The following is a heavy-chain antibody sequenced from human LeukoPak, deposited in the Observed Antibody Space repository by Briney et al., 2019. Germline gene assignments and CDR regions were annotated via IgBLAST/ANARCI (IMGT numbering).Heavy chain of an antibody. CDR3: ARAYSSSSGRDAFDS. J-gene: IGHJ3*02. Sequence: GGSLRLSCAASGFTSSSYAMSWVRPAPGEGLEWVSYISSSSSTIYYADSVKGRFTISRDSAKTSLFLHMNSLREEDTAVYYCARAYSSSSGRDAFDSWGLGTLVTVSS. CDR1: GFTSSSYA. CDR2: ISSSSSTI. V-gene: IGHV3-48*02. D-gene: IGHD6-6*01.